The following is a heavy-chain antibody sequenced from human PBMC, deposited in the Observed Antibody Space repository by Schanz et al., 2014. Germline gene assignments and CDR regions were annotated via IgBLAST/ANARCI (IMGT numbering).Heavy chain of an antibody. CDR1: GFSFSSYS. J-gene: IGHJ1*01. Sequence: EADLVESGGGLIQRGESLRLSCSASGFSFSSYSMNWVRQVPGKGLEWLSYIATSSSTRHYADSVKGRVTISRDNAKNSVSLQMRRLRVEDTAVYYCASGVHVSSLQKGLQFWGRGILVIVSS. V-gene: IGHV3-48*01. D-gene: IGHD3-10*01. CDR3: ASGVHVSSLQKGLQF. CDR2: IATSSSTR.